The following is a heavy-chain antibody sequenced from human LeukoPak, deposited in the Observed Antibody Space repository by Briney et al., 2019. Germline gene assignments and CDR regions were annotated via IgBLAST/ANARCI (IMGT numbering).Heavy chain of an antibody. D-gene: IGHD3-16*01. J-gene: IGHJ4*02. CDR1: GFTLSSYG. CDR2: ISYDGSDK. Sequence: GGSLRPSCVAAGFTLSSYGMHWVRQAPGKGLEWVALISYDGSDKYYADSVKGRFTISRDNSKNTLDLQVNSLRAEDTAVYYCAKDRGLIAYYFDYWGQGTLVTVSS. CDR3: AKDRGLIAYYFDY. V-gene: IGHV3-30*18.